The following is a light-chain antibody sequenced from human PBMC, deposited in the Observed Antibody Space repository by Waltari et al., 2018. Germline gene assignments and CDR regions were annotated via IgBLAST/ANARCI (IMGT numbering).Light chain of an antibody. V-gene: IGKV2D-29*01. CDR1: LGGHHAEGDTS. CDR3: VQSLQVPS. J-gene: IGKJ4*01. CDR2: EVS. Sequence: TVVTQTPLSLSVTPGQAASLSCKSSLGGHHAEGDTSSSWYRQRADQPQRLLIYEVSKRLSGVPERFSGGGSGTEFSLTISRVEAEDVGLYYCVQSLQVPSFGGGTRLE.